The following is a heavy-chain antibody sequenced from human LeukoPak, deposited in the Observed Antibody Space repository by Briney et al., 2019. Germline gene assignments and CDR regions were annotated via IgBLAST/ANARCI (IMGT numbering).Heavy chain of an antibody. CDR2: IDGDGSVK. CDR3: ARDGPAPGFSTEC. J-gene: IGHJ4*02. Sequence: PGGSLRLSCAACGFTFSNYWMHWVRQAPGKGLLWVSRIDGDGSVKNYAGSVRGRFTISRDNARNTLYLEMNSLRGEDTAVYYCARDGPAPGFSTECWGQGILVTVSS. CDR1: GFTFSNYW. V-gene: IGHV3-74*01. D-gene: IGHD3-9*01.